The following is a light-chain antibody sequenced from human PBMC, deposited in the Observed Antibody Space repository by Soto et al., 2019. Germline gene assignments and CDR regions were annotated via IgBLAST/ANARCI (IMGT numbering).Light chain of an antibody. Sequence: YVLTQPASVSGSPGQSITIFRTGTSSDVGSYNVVSWYQQHPGKAPKLMIYEVTKRPSGVSNRFSGSKSGNTASLTISGLQAENEADYYCCSYAGRSSVFGTGTKVTVL. J-gene: IGLJ1*01. CDR3: CSYAGRSSV. CDR2: EVT. V-gene: IGLV2-23*02. CDR1: SSDVGSYNV.